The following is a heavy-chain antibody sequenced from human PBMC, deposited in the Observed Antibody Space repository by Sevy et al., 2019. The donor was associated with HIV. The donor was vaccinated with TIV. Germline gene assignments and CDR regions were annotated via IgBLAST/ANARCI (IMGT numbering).Heavy chain of an antibody. V-gene: IGHV3-7*01. CDR2: IKPDGREK. D-gene: IGHD7-27*01. CDR1: GFTFSSHW. Sequence: GGSLRLSCVGSGFTFSSHWMSCVRQAPGTGLEWVATIKPDGREKYYADFVKGRFTIYRDNAKNSLYLQMNSLRVEDTAVYDCARDLNWAHDYWGQGTLVTVSS. CDR3: ARDLNWAHDY. J-gene: IGHJ4*02.